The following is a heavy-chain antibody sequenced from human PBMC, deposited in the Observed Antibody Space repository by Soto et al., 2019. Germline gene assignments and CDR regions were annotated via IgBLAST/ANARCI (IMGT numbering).Heavy chain of an antibody. Sequence: EVQLVESGGGLVQPGGSLRLSCAASGFTFSDHYMDWVRQAPGKGLEWVVRSRNKAYSYTTEYAASVKGRFTISRDDSNNSLYLQMNSLITEDTAVYYCARGFKYCSIWYVDYWGQGTLVTVSS. D-gene: IGHD6-13*01. CDR3: ARGFKYCSIWYVDY. CDR2: SRNKAYSYTT. V-gene: IGHV3-72*01. J-gene: IGHJ4*02. CDR1: GFTFSDHY.